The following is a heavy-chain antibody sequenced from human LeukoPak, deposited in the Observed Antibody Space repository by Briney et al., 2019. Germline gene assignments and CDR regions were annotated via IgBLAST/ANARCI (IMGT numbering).Heavy chain of an antibody. CDR2: ISSSGDSI. D-gene: IGHD3-22*01. J-gene: IGHJ4*02. CDR3: AGHSSGYFRLDY. V-gene: IGHV3-11*01. CDR1: GFTFSNYY. Sequence: GGSLRLSCAASGFTFSNYYMSWIRQAPGKGLEWVSYISSSGDSIYYADSVKGRFTISRDNAKNSLYLQMNSLRAEDTAMYYCAGHSSGYFRLDYWGQGTLVTVSS.